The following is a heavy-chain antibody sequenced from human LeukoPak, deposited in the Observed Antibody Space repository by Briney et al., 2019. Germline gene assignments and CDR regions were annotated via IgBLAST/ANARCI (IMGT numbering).Heavy chain of an antibody. D-gene: IGHD2-2*02. V-gene: IGHV5-51*01. CDR1: GYSFTSYY. CDR3: ARRGYCSSTSCYTQRADAFDI. Sequence: GESLKISCKGSGYSFTSYYIGWVRQIPGKGLEWMGIIYPGDSDTRYSPSFQGQVTISADKSISTAYLQWSSLKASDTAMYYCARRGYCSSTSCYTQRADAFDIWGQGTMVTVSS. J-gene: IGHJ3*02. CDR2: IYPGDSDT.